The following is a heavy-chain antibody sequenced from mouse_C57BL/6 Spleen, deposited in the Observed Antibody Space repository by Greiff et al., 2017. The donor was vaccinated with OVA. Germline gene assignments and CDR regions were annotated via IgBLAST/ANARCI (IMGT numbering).Heavy chain of an antibody. CDR3: ALNWDRAWFAY. Sequence: QVQLQQPGAELVRPGSSVKLSCKASGYTFTSYWMHWVKPRPIQGLEWIGNIDPSDSEPHYTQKFKDKATLTVDKSSSPAYMQLSSLTSEDAAVYYCALNWDRAWFAYWGQGTLVTVSA. D-gene: IGHD4-1*01. CDR1: GYTFTSYW. V-gene: IGHV1-52*01. J-gene: IGHJ3*01. CDR2: IDPSDSEP.